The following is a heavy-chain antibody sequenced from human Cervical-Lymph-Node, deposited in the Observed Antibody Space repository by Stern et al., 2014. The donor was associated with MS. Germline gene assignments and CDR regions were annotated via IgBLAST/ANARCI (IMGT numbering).Heavy chain of an antibody. CDR2: IWYDGSNP. Sequence: EQLLESGGGVVQPGRSLRLSCAASGFSFSRYAMHWVRQAPGKGLEWVALIWYDGSNPYYADSVTGRFTISRDNFKNTLYLQMNSLRAEDTAVYYCASAYSSSHYYFDYWGQGTLVTVSS. CDR1: GFSFSRYA. V-gene: IGHV3-33*01. D-gene: IGHD6-13*01. CDR3: ASAYSSSHYYFDY. J-gene: IGHJ4*02.